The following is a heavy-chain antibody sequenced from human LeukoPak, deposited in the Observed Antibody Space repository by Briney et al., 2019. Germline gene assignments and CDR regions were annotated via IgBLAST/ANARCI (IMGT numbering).Heavy chain of an antibody. CDR2: IYYSGSA. CDR3: ARFLRGYSGNEPFDY. J-gene: IGHJ4*02. CDR1: GYSIGSSNW. V-gene: IGHV4-28*01. D-gene: IGHD5-12*01. Sequence: SETLSLTCAVSGYSIGSSNWWGWFRQPPGKGLERIGYIYYSGSAYYNTSLNSRITISVDTSKNQFSLKLSSVTAADTAVYYCARFLRGYSGNEPFDYWGQGTLVTVSS.